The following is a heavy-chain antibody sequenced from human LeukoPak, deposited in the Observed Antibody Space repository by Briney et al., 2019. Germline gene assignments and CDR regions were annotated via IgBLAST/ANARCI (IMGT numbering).Heavy chain of an antibody. Sequence: GGSLRLSCTASGFIFSGSWMAWIRQAPGKGLEWVAIIKKDGSEKYYVDSMKGRFTISRDNAKNSLFLQMSSLRAEDTAIYYCNDDTGYSAGHWGQGTLVTVSS. J-gene: IGHJ4*02. CDR2: IKKDGSEK. CDR1: GFIFSGSW. CDR3: NDDTGYSAGH. D-gene: IGHD1-1*01. V-gene: IGHV3-7*03.